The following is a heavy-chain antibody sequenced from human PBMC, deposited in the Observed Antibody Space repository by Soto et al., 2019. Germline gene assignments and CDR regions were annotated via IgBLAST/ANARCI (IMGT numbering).Heavy chain of an antibody. Sequence: SCKASGGTSSSYAISWVRQAPGQGLEWMGGIIPIFGTANYAQKFQGRVTITADESTSTAYMELSSLRSEDTAVYYCARVTQQQLVRYYYYGMDVWGQGTTVTVSS. CDR2: IIPIFGTA. CDR1: GGTSSSYA. D-gene: IGHD6-13*01. CDR3: ARVTQQQLVRYYYYGMDV. J-gene: IGHJ6*02. V-gene: IGHV1-69*01.